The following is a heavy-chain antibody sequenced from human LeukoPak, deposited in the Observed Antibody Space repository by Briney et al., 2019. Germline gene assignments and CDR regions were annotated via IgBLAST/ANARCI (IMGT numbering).Heavy chain of an antibody. D-gene: IGHD3-10*01. CDR3: ARHAALTYYYGSGSYYQYYFDY. J-gene: IGHJ4*02. CDR2: IYYSGST. Sequence: SETLSLTCTVSGGSISSYYWSWIRQPPGKGLEWIGYIYYSGSTNYNPSLKSRVTISVDTSKNQFSLKLSSVTAADTAVYYCARHAALTYYYGSGSYYQYYFDYWGQGTLVTVSS. CDR1: GGSISSYY. V-gene: IGHV4-59*08.